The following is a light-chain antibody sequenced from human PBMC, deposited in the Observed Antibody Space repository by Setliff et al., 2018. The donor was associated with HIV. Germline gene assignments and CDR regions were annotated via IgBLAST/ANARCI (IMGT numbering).Light chain of an antibody. CDR2: DVS. CDR3: CSYTSSSTRL. V-gene: IGLV2-14*03. Sequence: ALTQPASVSGSPGQSITISCTGTSNDIGGYSYVSWYQQYPGKAPKMMIYDVSKRPSGVSNRFSASKAGNMASLTISGLQPEDEADYYCCSYTSSSTRLFGTGTKVTVL. J-gene: IGLJ1*01. CDR1: SNDIGGYSY.